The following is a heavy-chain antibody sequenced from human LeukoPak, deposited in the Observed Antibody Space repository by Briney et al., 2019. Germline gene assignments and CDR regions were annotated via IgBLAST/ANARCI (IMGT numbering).Heavy chain of an antibody. CDR1: GYSISSGYY. J-gene: IGHJ4*02. V-gene: IGHV4-38-2*01. Sequence: SETLSLTCAVSGYSISSGYYWGWIRQPPGKGLEWIGSIYHSGSTYYNPSLKSRVTISVDTSKNQFSLKLSSVTAADTAVYYCARRPGYYFDYWGQGTRVTVSS. CDR2: IYHSGST. CDR3: ARRPGYYFDY.